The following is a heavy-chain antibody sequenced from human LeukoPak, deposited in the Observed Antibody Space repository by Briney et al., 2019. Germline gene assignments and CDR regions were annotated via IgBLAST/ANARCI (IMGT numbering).Heavy chain of an antibody. Sequence: PGGSLRHSCTGSGLTFGDYALTWVRQAPGKGLEWVGFIRSKPYGGTTEYAASVTGRFTISRDDSKSIAYLQMNSLKTEDSAVYYCSRSDYYGSGSYHQYYYGMDVWGQGTTVTVSS. CDR2: IRSKPYGGTT. J-gene: IGHJ6*02. CDR1: GLTFGDYA. D-gene: IGHD3-10*01. CDR3: SRSDYYGSGSYHQYYYGMDV. V-gene: IGHV3-49*04.